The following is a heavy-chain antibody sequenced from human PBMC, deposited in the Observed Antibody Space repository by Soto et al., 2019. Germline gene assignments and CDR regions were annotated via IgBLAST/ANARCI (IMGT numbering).Heavy chain of an antibody. D-gene: IGHD3-3*01. CDR1: GYTFTSYG. CDR2: ISACNGNT. Sequence: QVQLVQSGAEVKKPGASVKVSCKASGYTFTSYGISWVRQAPGQGLEWMGWISACNGNTNYAQKLQGRVTMTTDTSASTAYMELRSLRSDDTAVYYCARATYTYYDFWSGQEWFDPWGQGTLVTVSA. J-gene: IGHJ5*02. CDR3: ARATYTYYDFWSGQEWFDP. V-gene: IGHV1-18*04.